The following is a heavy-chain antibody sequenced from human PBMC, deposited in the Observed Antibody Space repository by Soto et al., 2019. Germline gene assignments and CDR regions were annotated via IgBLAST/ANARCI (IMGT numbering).Heavy chain of an antibody. CDR2: ISYDGSNK. V-gene: IGHV3-30-3*01. J-gene: IGHJ4*02. CDR1: GFTFSSYA. Sequence: LRLSCAASGFTFSSYAMQWVRQARGKGLEWVAVISYDGSNKYYADSVKGRFTISRDNSKNTLYLQMNSLRAEDTAVYYCAILDSYYYDSSGPSDYWGQGTLVTVSS. CDR3: AILDSYYYDSSGPSDY. D-gene: IGHD3-22*01.